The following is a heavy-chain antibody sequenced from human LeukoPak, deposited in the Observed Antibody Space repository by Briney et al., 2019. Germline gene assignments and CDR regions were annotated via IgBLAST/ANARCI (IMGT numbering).Heavy chain of an antibody. CDR2: ISRSGDYI. CDR3: AKDRLVGGSDFHPRAY. J-gene: IGHJ4*03. CDR1: GFTLSSYT. V-gene: IGHV3-21*01. Sequence: TGESLRLSCAASGFTLSSYTMSWVRQAPGKGLEWVSSISRSGDYIFYADSVRGRFTISRDNAKNSLYLQMTSLRAEDTAAYYCAKDRLVGGSDFHPRAYRAHGNLFTVSS. D-gene: IGHD1-26*01.